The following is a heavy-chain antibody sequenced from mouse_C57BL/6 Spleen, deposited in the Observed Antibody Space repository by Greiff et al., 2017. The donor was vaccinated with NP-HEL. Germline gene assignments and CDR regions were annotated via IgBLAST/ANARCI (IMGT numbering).Heavy chain of an antibody. Sequence: QVQLQQPGAELVRPGSSVKLSCKASGYTFTSYWMDWVKQRPGQGLEWIGSIYPSDSETHYNQKFKDKATLTVDKSSSTAYMQLSSLTSEDSAVYYCARNYGSSYFAYWGQGTLVTVSA. V-gene: IGHV1-61*01. J-gene: IGHJ3*01. CDR3: ARNYGSSYFAY. D-gene: IGHD1-1*01. CDR2: IYPSDSET. CDR1: GYTFTSYW.